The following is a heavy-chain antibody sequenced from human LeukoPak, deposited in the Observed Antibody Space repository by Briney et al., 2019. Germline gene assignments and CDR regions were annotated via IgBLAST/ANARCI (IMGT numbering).Heavy chain of an antibody. J-gene: IGHJ4*02. CDR3: ARTQSQSGSYRYYFGY. CDR2: FYYIRNT. V-gene: IGHV4-61*08. Sequence: SETLSLTCTVSGASVGSAGYYWSWIRQPPGGGLEWIGYFYYIRNTNYNPSLNSRVTMSLDPSKNQFSLKLNSVTAADTGVYYCARTQSQSGSYRYYFGYWGQGTLVTVSS. CDR1: GASVGSAGYY. D-gene: IGHD3-16*02.